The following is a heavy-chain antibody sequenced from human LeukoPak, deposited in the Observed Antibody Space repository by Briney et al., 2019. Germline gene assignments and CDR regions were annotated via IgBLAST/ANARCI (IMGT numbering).Heavy chain of an antibody. CDR2: IYYSGST. CDR1: GGSISSYY. Sequence: SETLSLTCTVSGGSISSYYWSWIRQPPGKGLEWIGYIYYSGSTNYNPSLKSRVTISVDTSKNQFSLKLSSVTAADTAVYYCARGKQQLLWRRYYYYGMDVWGQGTTVTVSS. CDR3: ARGKQQLLWRRYYYYGMDV. V-gene: IGHV4-59*12. D-gene: IGHD6-13*01. J-gene: IGHJ6*02.